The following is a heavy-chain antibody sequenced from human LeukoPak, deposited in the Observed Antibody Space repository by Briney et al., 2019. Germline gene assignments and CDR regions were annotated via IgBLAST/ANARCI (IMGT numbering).Heavy chain of an antibody. CDR1: GYTFTSFG. CDR3: ARSLPEYCTNGVCYTGGYWFDP. D-gene: IGHD2-8*01. J-gene: IGHJ5*02. CDR2: ISAYNGNT. Sequence: ASVKVSCKASGYTFTSFGISWVRQAPGQGPEWMGWISAYNGNTNYIQKFQGRVTMTTDTSTSTAYMELRSLRSDDTAVYYCARSLPEYCTNGVCYTGGYWFDPWGQGTLVTVSS. V-gene: IGHV1-18*01.